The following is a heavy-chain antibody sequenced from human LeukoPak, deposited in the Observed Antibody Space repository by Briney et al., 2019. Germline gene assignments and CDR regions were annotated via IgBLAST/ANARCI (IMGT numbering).Heavy chain of an antibody. Sequence: GASVKVSCKASGYTFTGYYMHWVRQAPGQGLEWMGWINPNSGGTNCAQKFQGRVTMTRDTSIGTAYMELSRLRSDDTAVYYCARAMIVENDAFDIWGQGTMVTVSS. V-gene: IGHV1-2*02. CDR2: INPNSGGT. CDR1: GYTFTGYY. CDR3: ARAMIVENDAFDI. D-gene: IGHD3-22*01. J-gene: IGHJ3*02.